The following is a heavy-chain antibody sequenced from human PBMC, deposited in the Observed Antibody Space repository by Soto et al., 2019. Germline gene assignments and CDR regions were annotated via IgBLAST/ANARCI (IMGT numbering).Heavy chain of an antibody. CDR2: IYYTGNT. CDR1: GASISGGDYY. J-gene: IGHJ4*02. CDR3: ARATYDSSTYYLDY. V-gene: IGHV4-30-4*01. D-gene: IGHD3-22*01. Sequence: QVQLQESGPGLVKPSQTLSLTCTVSGASISGGDYYWTWIRQPPGKGLEWIGSIYYTGNTYSNPSRESRLSLSVDPSNNQFALRLTSVTAPDTAIYYCARATYDSSTYYLDYWGQGTLVTVSS.